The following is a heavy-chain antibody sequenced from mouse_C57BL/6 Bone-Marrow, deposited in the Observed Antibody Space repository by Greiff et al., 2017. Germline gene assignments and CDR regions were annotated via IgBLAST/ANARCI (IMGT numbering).Heavy chain of an antibody. J-gene: IGHJ1*03. CDR3: ARIRAAGYYVVWYMDG. CDR1: GFSLSTFGLG. V-gene: IGHV8-8*01. CDR2: IWWDDDN. D-gene: IGHD2-3*01. Sequence: QVTLKVSGPGILQPSQTLSLTCSFSGFSLSTFGLGVGWIRPPSGKGLEWLAHIWWDDDNYSNPALKRRLTISKNTDQNWVCLKIANVDTADTATYYSARIRAAGYYVVWYMDGWGTGTTVTVSS.